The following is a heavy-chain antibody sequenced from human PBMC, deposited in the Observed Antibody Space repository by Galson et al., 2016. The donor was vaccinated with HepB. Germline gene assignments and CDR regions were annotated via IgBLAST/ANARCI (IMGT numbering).Heavy chain of an antibody. Sequence: ETLSLTCTVSGGSVSTRSYYWGWIRQSPGKGLEWIGSIPSSGRTYYNPSLESRVSISVDTSKNQFSLKLRSVTAADTAVYHCARLTSSSTSWRFDYWGQGTLLTVSS. CDR1: GGSVSTRSYY. CDR3: ARLTSSSTSWRFDY. D-gene: IGHD2-2*01. CDR2: IPSSGRT. J-gene: IGHJ4*02. V-gene: IGHV4-39*01.